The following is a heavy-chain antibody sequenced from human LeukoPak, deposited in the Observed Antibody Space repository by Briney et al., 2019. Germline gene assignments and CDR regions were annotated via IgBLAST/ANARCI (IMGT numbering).Heavy chain of an antibody. CDR2: IYYSGST. Sequence: SETLSLTCTVSGGSISSSSYYWGWIRQPPGKGLEWIANIYYSGSTYYNPSLKSRVTISVDTSKNQFSLRLNSVTAADTAVYYCARLPREQSFDYWGQGTLVTVSS. J-gene: IGHJ4*02. CDR3: ARLPREQSFDY. CDR1: GGSISSSSYY. D-gene: IGHD1-26*01. V-gene: IGHV4-39*01.